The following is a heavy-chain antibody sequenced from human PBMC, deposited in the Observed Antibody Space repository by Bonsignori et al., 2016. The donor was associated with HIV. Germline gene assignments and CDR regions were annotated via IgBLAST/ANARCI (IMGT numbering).Heavy chain of an antibody. CDR2: ISSSGDAI. Sequence: GGSLRLSCAASGFTFTGYYMSWIRQAPGKGLEWISYISSSGDAIYYSDSVKGRFTISRDNAKNSLFLQMNSLRVEDTAVYYCARDRWGAVSSWGQGTLVTVSS. V-gene: IGHV3-11*01. D-gene: IGHD3-16*01. CDR3: ARDRWGAVSS. J-gene: IGHJ4*02. CDR1: GFTFTGYY.